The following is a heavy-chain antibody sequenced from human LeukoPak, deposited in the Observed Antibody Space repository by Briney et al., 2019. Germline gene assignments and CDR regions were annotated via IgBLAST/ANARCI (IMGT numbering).Heavy chain of an antibody. CDR1: GGSISSSSYY. D-gene: IGHD2-2*01. CDR3: ATYCSSTSCYVDSLDV. V-gene: IGHV4-39*01. J-gene: IGHJ6*02. Sequence: ASETLSLTCTVSGGSISSSSYYWGWIRQPPGKGLEWIGSIYYSGSTYYNPSLKSRVTISVDTSKNQFSLKLSSVTATDTAVYYCATYCSSTSCYVDSLDVWGQGTTVTVSS. CDR2: IYYSGST.